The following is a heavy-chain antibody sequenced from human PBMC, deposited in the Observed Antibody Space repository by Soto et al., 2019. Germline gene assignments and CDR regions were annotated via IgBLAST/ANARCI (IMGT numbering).Heavy chain of an antibody. D-gene: IGHD1-7*01. V-gene: IGHV4-30-2*01. CDR1: GGSISSGGYS. J-gene: IGHJ3*02. Sequence: SETLSLTCAVSGGSISSGGYSWSWIRQPPGKGLEWIGYIYHSGSTYYNPSLKSRVTISVDRSKNQFSLKLSSVTAADTAVYYCARSGGLLITGTTGVRYLLAIWGQGSMVPGSS. CDR2: IYHSGST. CDR3: ARSGGLLITGTTGVRYLLAI.